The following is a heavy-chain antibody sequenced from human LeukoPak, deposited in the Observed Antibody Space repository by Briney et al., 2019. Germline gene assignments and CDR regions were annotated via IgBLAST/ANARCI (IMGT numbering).Heavy chain of an antibody. J-gene: IGHJ4*02. Sequence: SETLSLTCTVSGGSISSYYWSWIRQPPGKGLEWIGYMYYSGSTNYTPSLKSRVTISVDTSKNQFSLKVSSVTAADTAVYYCARSFNYGLAYFDYWGQGTLVTVSS. CDR3: ARSFNYGLAYFDY. CDR2: MYYSGST. CDR1: GGSISSYY. V-gene: IGHV4-59*08. D-gene: IGHD3-10*01.